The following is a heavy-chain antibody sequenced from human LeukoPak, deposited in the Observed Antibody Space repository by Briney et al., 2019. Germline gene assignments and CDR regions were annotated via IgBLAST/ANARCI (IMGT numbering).Heavy chain of an antibody. V-gene: IGHV3-21*01. J-gene: IGHJ4*02. CDR2: ISSSSSYI. Sequence: GGSLRLSCAASGFTFSSYSMNWVRQAPGKGLEWVSSISSSSSYIYYADSVKGRFTISRDNVKNSLYLQMNSLRAEDTAVYYCARTQYSSPRFDYWGQGTLVTVSS. CDR3: ARTQYSSPRFDY. CDR1: GFTFSSYS. D-gene: IGHD6-6*01.